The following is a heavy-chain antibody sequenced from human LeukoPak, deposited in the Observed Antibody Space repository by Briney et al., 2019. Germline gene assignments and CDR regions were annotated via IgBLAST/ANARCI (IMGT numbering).Heavy chain of an antibody. CDR1: GFTFSSYG. CDR3: AKVPQLAYPYYFDY. V-gene: IGHV3-30*02. Sequence: GGSLRLSCAASGFTFSSYGMHWVRQAPGKGLEWVAFIRYDGSNKYYADSVKGRFTISRDNSKNTLNLQMNSLRAEDTAVYYCAKVPQLAYPYYFDYWGQGTLVTVSS. J-gene: IGHJ4*02. D-gene: IGHD2-2*01. CDR2: IRYDGSNK.